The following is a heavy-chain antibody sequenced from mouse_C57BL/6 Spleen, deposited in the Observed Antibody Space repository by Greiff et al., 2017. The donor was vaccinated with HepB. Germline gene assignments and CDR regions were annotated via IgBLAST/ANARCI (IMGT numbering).Heavy chain of an antibody. CDR3: ASPRGAWFAH. Sequence: QVQLQQPGAELVRPGSSVKLSCKASGYTFTSYWMHWVKQRPIQGLEWIGNIDPSDSETHYNQKFKDKATLTVDKASGTAYLQLSSLTSEDSAVSYYASPRGAWFAHWGQGTLVTVSA. V-gene: IGHV1-52*01. CDR2: IDPSDSET. J-gene: IGHJ3*01. CDR1: GYTFTSYW.